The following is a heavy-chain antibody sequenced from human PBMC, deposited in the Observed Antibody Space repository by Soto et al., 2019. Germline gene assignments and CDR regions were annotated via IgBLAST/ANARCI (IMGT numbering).Heavy chain of an antibody. V-gene: IGHV3-30-3*01. CDR1: GFTFSSYA. CDR2: ISYDGSNK. Sequence: QVQLVESGGGVVQPGRSLRLSCAASGFTFSSYAMHWVRQAPGKGLEWVAVISYDGSNKYYADSVKGRFTISRDNSKNPLYLKINSRRAGDGAGYYCARQKANKLSNYGRAVGGQGPPVPVPS. J-gene: IGHJ6*02. CDR3: ARQKANKLSNYGRAV.